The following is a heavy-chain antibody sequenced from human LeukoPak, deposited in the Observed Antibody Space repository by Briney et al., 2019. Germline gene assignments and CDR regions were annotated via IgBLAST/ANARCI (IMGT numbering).Heavy chain of an antibody. D-gene: IGHD1-1*01. Sequence: KPSETLSLTCSVSGGSITTHYWSWIRQTPGKGLEWIGYILYSGTTTNYNPSLKSRVTISVDTSKNQFSLKLSSVTAADTAVYYCARVGDWNDLVYWGQGTLVTVSS. J-gene: IGHJ4*02. CDR1: GGSITTHY. CDR2: ILYSGTT. CDR3: ARVGDWNDLVY. V-gene: IGHV4-59*11.